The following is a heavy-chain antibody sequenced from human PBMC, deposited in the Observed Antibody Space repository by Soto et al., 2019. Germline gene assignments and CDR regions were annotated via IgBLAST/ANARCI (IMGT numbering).Heavy chain of an antibody. J-gene: IGHJ4*02. CDR1: GGSISSYY. CDR3: ARDRGGSGWYVR. CDR2: IYYSGST. Sequence: SETLSLTCTVSGGSISSYYWSWIRQPPGKGLEWIGYIYYSGSTNYNPSLKSRVTISVDTSKNQFSLKLSPVTAADTAVYYCARDRGGSGWYVRWGQGTLVTVSS. D-gene: IGHD6-19*01. V-gene: IGHV4-59*01.